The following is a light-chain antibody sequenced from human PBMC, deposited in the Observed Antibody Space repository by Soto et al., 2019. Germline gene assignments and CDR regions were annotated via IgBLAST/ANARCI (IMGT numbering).Light chain of an antibody. J-gene: IGKJ5*01. CDR2: LGS. CDR1: QSLLNSTGYNS. CDR3: MQSLQTPIT. Sequence: DIVMTQSPLSLPVTPGEPASISCRSSQSLLNSTGYNSLDWYLQKPGQSPPLMIYLGSNRASGVPDRFSGSGSGTDFTLNISRVEAEDVGVYYCMQSLQTPITLGQGTRLEIK. V-gene: IGKV2-28*01.